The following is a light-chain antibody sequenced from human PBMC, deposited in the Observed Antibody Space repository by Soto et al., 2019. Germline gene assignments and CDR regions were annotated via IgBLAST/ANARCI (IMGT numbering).Light chain of an antibody. V-gene: IGLV2-14*01. CDR3: SSYTSSSTLPLYV. Sequence: QSVLTQPASVSGSPGQSITISCTETSSDVGGYNYVSWYQQHPGKAPKLMIYDVSNRPSGVSNRFSGSKSGNTASLTISGLQSEDEADYYCSSYTSSSTLPLYVFGTGTKVTVL. CDR1: SSDVGGYNY. CDR2: DVS. J-gene: IGLJ1*01.